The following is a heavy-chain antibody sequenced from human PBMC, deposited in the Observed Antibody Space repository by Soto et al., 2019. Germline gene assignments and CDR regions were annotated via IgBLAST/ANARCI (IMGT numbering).Heavy chain of an antibody. CDR2: IVVGSGNT. D-gene: IGHD6-13*01. J-gene: IGHJ4*02. CDR3: AAREVEGESSSYYFDY. V-gene: IGHV1-58*02. Sequence: ASVKVSCKASGFTFTSSAMQWVRQARGQRLEWIGWIVVGSGNTNYAQKFQERVTITRDMSTSTAYMELSSLRSEDTAVYYCAAREVEGESSSYYFDYWGQGTLVTVSS. CDR1: GFTFTSSA.